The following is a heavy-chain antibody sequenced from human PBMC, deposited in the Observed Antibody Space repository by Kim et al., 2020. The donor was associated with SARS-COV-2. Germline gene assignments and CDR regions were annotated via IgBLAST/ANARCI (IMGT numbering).Heavy chain of an antibody. Sequence: SETLSLTCTVSGGSISSYYWSWIRQPPGKGLEWIGYIYYSGSTNYNPSLNSRVTISVDTSKNQFSLKLSLVTAADTAVYYCARCRKDALDIWGQGTMVTVSS. CDR1: GGSISSYY. CDR3: ARCRKDALDI. V-gene: IGHV4-59*01. J-gene: IGHJ3*02. CDR2: IYYSGST.